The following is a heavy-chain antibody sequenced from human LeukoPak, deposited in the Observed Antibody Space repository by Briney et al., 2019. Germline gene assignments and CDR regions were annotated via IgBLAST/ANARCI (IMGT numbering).Heavy chain of an antibody. Sequence: PGGSLRLSCAASGFTFSTYTMNWVRQAPGKGLEWVSYISLSDSTIYYADSVKGRFTISRDNAKNSLYLQMNSLRAEDTAVYFCAKDPGLDAFDIWGQGTMVTVSS. D-gene: IGHD3-22*01. CDR2: ISLSDSTI. CDR3: AKDPGLDAFDI. J-gene: IGHJ3*02. CDR1: GFTFSTYT. V-gene: IGHV3-48*01.